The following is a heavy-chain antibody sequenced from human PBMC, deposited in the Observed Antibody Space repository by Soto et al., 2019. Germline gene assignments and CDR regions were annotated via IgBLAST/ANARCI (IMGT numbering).Heavy chain of an antibody. CDR1: GYTFTRYY. Sequence: APVKGSCKASGYTFTRYYMHLVGQGPGQGLEWMGIINPSGGSTSYAQKFQGRVTMTRDTSTSTVYMELSSLRSEDTAVYYCARSYDYVFGWFDPWGQGTLVTVSS. CDR3: ARSYDYVFGWFDP. J-gene: IGHJ5*02. V-gene: IGHV1-46*03. D-gene: IGHD5-12*01. CDR2: INPSGGST.